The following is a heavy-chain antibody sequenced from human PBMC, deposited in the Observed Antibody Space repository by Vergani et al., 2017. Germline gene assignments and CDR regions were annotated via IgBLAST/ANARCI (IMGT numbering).Heavy chain of an antibody. D-gene: IGHD6-6*01. V-gene: IGHV3-23*04. CDR1: GFTFSNAW. CDR3: VIEYSSSSENWFDP. J-gene: IGHJ5*02. Sequence: EVQLVESGGGLVKPGGSLRLSCAASGFTFSNAWMSWVRQAPGKGLEWVSAISGSGGSTYYADSVKGRFTISRDNSKNTLYLQMSSLRAEDTAVYYCVIEYSSSSENWFDPWGQGTLVTVSS. CDR2: ISGSGGST.